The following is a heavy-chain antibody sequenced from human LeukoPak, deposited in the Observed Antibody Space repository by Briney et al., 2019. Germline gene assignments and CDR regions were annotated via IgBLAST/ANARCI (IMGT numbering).Heavy chain of an antibody. CDR3: AKARLRWLQFGAFDI. J-gene: IGHJ3*02. V-gene: IGHV3-33*06. CDR2: IWYDGSNK. CDR1: GFTFSSYG. Sequence: GRSLRLSCAASGFTFSSYGMHWVRQAPGKGLEWVAVIWYDGSNKYYADSVKGRFTISRDNSKNTLYLQMNSLRAEDTAVYYCAKARLRWLQFGAFDIWGQGTMVTVSS. D-gene: IGHD5-24*01.